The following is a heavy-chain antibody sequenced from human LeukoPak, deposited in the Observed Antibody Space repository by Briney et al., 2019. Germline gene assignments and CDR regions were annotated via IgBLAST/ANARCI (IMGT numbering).Heavy chain of an antibody. D-gene: IGHD2-21*02. Sequence: GGSLRLSCAASGFTFSSYAMHWVRQAPGKGLEWVAVISYDGSNKYYADSVKGRFTISRDNSKNTLYLQKNSLRAEDTAVYYCAREKATALAFDYWGQGTLVTVSS. CDR3: AREKATALAFDY. CDR2: ISYDGSNK. V-gene: IGHV3-30*04. CDR1: GFTFSSYA. J-gene: IGHJ4*02.